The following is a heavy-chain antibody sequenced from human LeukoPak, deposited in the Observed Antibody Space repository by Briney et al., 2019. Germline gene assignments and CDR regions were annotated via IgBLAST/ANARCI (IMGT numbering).Heavy chain of an antibody. D-gene: IGHD5-18*01. CDR1: GFTFSSYA. Sequence: GGSLRLSCAASGFTFSSYAMSWVRQAPGKGLEWVSAISGSGGSTYYADSVKGRFTISRDNAKNSLYLQMNSLRAEDTAVYYCARVMDTAMVDRAFDIWGQGTMVTVSS. CDR2: ISGSGGST. J-gene: IGHJ3*02. CDR3: ARVMDTAMVDRAFDI. V-gene: IGHV3-23*01.